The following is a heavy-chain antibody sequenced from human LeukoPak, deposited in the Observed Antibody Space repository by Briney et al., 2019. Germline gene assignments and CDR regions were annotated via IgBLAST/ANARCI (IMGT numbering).Heavy chain of an antibody. CDR3: ARDGGTYYYGSGSSHDAFDM. V-gene: IGHV3-48*04. CDR2: ISTSSSTI. Sequence: GGSLRLSCAASGFTFSSYSMNWVRQAPGKGLEWVSYISTSSSTIYYADSVKGRFTISRDNAKSSLYLQMNSLRAEDTAVYYCARDGGTYYYGSGSSHDAFDMWGQGTMVTVSS. D-gene: IGHD3-10*01. J-gene: IGHJ3*02. CDR1: GFTFSSYS.